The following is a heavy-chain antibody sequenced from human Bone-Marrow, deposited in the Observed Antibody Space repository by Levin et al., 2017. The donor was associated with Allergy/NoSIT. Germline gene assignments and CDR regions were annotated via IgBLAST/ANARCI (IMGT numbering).Heavy chain of an antibody. CDR1: GGVINSHS. CDR2: IIPMLGIT. D-gene: IGHD2-15*01. CDR3: ARDLPVRSGKHYGMDV. V-gene: IGHV1-69*04. J-gene: IGHJ6*02. Sequence: SGESLKISCKASGGVINSHSINWVRQAPGQGLEWMGRIIPMLGITNYAQRYQGRVTITADQSTSTAFMELTSLRSEDAAVYYCARDLPVRSGKHYGMDVWGQGTTVIVSS.